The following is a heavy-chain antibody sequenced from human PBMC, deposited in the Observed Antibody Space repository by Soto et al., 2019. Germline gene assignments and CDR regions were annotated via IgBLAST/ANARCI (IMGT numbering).Heavy chain of an antibody. J-gene: IGHJ6*02. V-gene: IGHV3-30*18. Sequence: VGSLRLSCAASGFTFRGYGMHWVRQAPGRGLEWVALISYDGSIKYYADSVRGRFTISRDNSKDTLYLQMNSLRAEDTAVYYCANSEYSRYKNIDVWGQGTTVTVSS. CDR2: ISYDGSIK. CDR3: ANSEYSRYKNIDV. CDR1: GFTFRGYG. D-gene: IGHD5-18*01.